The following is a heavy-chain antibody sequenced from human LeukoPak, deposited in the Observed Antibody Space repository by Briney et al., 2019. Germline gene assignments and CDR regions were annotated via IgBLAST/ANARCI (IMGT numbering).Heavy chain of an antibody. CDR2: ISSFGSYI. J-gene: IGHJ4*02. CDR1: RFTFSSYS. CDR3: AREGESYPDLDY. V-gene: IGHV3-21*01. Sequence: GGSLRLSCAASRFTFSSYSMNWVRQAPGKGLEWVSSISSFGSYIYYADSVKGRFTISRDNAKNSLYLQMNSLRAEDTAVYYCAREGESYPDLDYWGQGTLVTVSS. D-gene: IGHD3-10*01.